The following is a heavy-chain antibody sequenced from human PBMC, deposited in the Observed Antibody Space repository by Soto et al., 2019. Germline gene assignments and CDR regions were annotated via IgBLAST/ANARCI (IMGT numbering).Heavy chain of an antibody. CDR2: INHSGST. V-gene: IGHV4-34*01. J-gene: IGHJ4*02. Sequence: QVQLQQWGAGLLKPSETLSLTCAVYGGSFSGYYWSWIRQPPGKGLEWIGEINHSGSTNYNPSLKSRVTISVDTSKNQFSLKLSSVTAADTAVYYCARGQIAVAGPLPFDYWGQGTLVTVSS. CDR3: ARGQIAVAGPLPFDY. D-gene: IGHD6-19*01. CDR1: GGSFSGYY.